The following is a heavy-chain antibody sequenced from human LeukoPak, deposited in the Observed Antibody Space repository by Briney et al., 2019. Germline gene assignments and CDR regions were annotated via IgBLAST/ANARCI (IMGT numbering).Heavy chain of an antibody. CDR1: GGSISSYY. CDR2: IYYSGST. J-gene: IGHJ3*02. Sequence: SETLSLTCTVSGGSISSYYWSWIRQPPGKGLEWIGYIYYSGSTNYNPSPKSRVTISVDTSKNQFSLKLSSVTAADTAVYYCARGRGSGYYKGAFDIWGQGTMVTVSS. D-gene: IGHD3-22*01. V-gene: IGHV4-59*01. CDR3: ARGRGSGYYKGAFDI.